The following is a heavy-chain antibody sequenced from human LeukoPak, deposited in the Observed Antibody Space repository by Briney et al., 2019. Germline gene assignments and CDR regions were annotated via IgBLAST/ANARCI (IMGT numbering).Heavy chain of an antibody. V-gene: IGHV4-59*01. CDR3: ARFKRAGGWSYFDY. Sequence: SETLSLTCTVSGGSISTFYWNWIRQPPGKGLEWIGYIYHSGDTRYNPSLKSRVTISVDTSKSQFSLKVSSVTAADTAVYYCARFKRAGGWSYFDYWGQGTLVTVSS. CDR2: IYHSGDT. CDR1: GGSISTFY. J-gene: IGHJ4*02. D-gene: IGHD6-19*01.